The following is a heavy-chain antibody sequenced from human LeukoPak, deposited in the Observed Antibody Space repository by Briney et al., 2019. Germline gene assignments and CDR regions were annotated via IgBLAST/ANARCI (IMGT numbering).Heavy chain of an antibody. D-gene: IGHD3-22*01. V-gene: IGHV5-51*01. Sequence: GESLKISCKGSGYSFTSYWIGWVRQMPGKGLEWMGIIYPGDSDTRYSPSFQGQVTISADKSISTAYLQWSSLKASDTAMYYCARATKYYYDSSGYYPDAFDIWGQGTMVTASS. CDR1: GYSFTSYW. J-gene: IGHJ3*02. CDR2: IYPGDSDT. CDR3: ARATKYYYDSSGYYPDAFDI.